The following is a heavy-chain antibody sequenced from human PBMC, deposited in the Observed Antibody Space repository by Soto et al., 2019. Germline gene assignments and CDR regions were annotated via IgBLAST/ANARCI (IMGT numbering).Heavy chain of an antibody. D-gene: IGHD4-17*01. CDR2: IKSKTDGGTP. CDR1: GFTFTTAW. J-gene: IGHJ4*02. Sequence: GGSLRLSCAASGFTFTTAWINWVRQAPGKGLEWVGRIKSKTDGGTPDFAAPVRGRFAISRDDSKSMVYLQMNSLNTEDTAVYSCANRYGDHFYYRGQGLLVTVS. CDR3: ANRYGDHFYY. V-gene: IGHV3-15*07.